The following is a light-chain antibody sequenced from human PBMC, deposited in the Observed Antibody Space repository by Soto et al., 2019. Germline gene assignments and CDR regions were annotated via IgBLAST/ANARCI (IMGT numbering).Light chain of an antibody. J-gene: IGKJ1*01. V-gene: IGKV4-1*01. CDR1: QSVLYSSNNQNY. Sequence: DIVMTQSPDSLAVSLGERATINCKSSQSVLYSSNNQNYLAWFQQKPGQPPKLLIYWASTRESGVPDRFSGSGSGTDFTLTISSLQAEDVAVYYCLQYYGTPRTFGQGTKVEIK. CDR3: LQYYGTPRT. CDR2: WAS.